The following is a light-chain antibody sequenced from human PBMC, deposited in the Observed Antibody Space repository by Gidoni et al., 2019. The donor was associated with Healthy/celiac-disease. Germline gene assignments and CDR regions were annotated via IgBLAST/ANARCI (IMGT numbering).Light chain of an antibody. V-gene: IGKV1-5*01. Sequence: DLQLTQSPSTLPASVGDRVTLTCRASQSISSWLAWYQQKPGKAPKLLIYDASSLESGVPSRCSGSGSGTEFTLTSSSLQPDDFATYYCQQYNSYSWTLGQXTKVEIK. CDR2: DAS. J-gene: IGKJ1*01. CDR3: QQYNSYSWT. CDR1: QSISSW.